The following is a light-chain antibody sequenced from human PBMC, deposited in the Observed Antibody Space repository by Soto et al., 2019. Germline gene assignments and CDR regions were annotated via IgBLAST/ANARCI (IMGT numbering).Light chain of an antibody. CDR1: QSVASSY. V-gene: IGKV3-20*01. CDR2: GAS. Sequence: EIVLTQSPGTLSLSPGEGATLSCRASQSVASSYLAWYQQKPGQAPRLIIYGASNRATGTPDRFSGGGSGSDFTLTISRLEPEYFAVYYCQQYGSSSFTFGQGTKLESK. J-gene: IGKJ2*01. CDR3: QQYGSSSFT.